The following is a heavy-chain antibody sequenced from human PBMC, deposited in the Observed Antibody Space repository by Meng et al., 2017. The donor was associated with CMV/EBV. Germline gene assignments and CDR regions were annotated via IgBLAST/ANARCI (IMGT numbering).Heavy chain of an antibody. D-gene: IGHD5/OR15-5a*01. CDR2: ISPSGNYI. Sequence: ETLSLTCAASGFTFRTSGMNWVRQAPGKGLEWVSSISPSGNYIYYAASLKGRFTISRDNANNSLFLQMNSLRAEDTAVYFCARDGLRNYYYYGMDVWGQGTTVTVSS. J-gene: IGHJ6*02. CDR3: ARDGLRNYYYYGMDV. CDR1: GFTFRTSG. V-gene: IGHV3-21*06.